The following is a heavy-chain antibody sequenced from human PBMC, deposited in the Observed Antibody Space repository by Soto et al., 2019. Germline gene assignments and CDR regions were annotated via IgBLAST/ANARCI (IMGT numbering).Heavy chain of an antibody. Sequence: QVQLVQSGAEVKQPGSSVKVSCKASGGTFSSYAISWVRRAPGQGLEWMGGIIPMFGTADHTQKFQGRVTITAVESTTTAYMELSSLRSEDTAIYYCAGGYSYGNNFYYYYGMEVWGQGTTVTVSS. D-gene: IGHD5-18*01. V-gene: IGHV1-69*01. J-gene: IGHJ6*02. CDR3: AGGYSYGNNFYYYYGMEV. CDR2: IIPMFGTA. CDR1: GGTFSSYA.